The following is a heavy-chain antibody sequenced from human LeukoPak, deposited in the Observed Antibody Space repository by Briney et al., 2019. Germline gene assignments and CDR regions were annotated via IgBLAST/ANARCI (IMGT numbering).Heavy chain of an antibody. Sequence: GESLKISCKAFGYSFTNYWIDWVLQMPGKGLEWMVNIYPGNSQTTYRPSFEGQVTISADRSISTAYLQWNSLKASDTAMYYCARRSDFRNCFDPWGLGTLVTVSA. D-gene: IGHD2-21*02. J-gene: IGHJ5*02. CDR3: ARRSDFRNCFDP. V-gene: IGHV5-51*01. CDR2: IYPGNSQT. CDR1: GYSFTNYW.